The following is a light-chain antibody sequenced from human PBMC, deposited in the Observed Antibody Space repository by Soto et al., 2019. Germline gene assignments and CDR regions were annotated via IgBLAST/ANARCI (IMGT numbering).Light chain of an antibody. V-gene: IGKV3-15*01. CDR2: GAS. Sequence: EVLMTQSPATLSVSPGERATLSCRASQSVSSNLAWYQQKPGQAPRLLIYGASARATGIPARFSGSGSGTEFTLTISSLQSEDFGLYYCQHYNNWPPYTFGQGTRLEIK. CDR1: QSVSSN. J-gene: IGKJ5*01. CDR3: QHYNNWPPYT.